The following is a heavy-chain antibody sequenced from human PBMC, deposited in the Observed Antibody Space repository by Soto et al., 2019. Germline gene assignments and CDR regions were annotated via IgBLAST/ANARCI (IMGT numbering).Heavy chain of an antibody. J-gene: IGHJ4*02. CDR1: DGSLTEYH. V-gene: IGHV4-34*01. CDR3: ATYSYLLDTSGYHDV. D-gene: IGHD3-22*01. CDR2: VSHHGTS. Sequence: SETLSLTCVVYDGSLTEYHWSWVRQTPGKGLEWIGEVSHHGTSHYNPSLGSRVIMSFDTSKDQFSLTLQSVTAADTALYYCATYSYLLDTSGYHDVWGQGLQVTVSS.